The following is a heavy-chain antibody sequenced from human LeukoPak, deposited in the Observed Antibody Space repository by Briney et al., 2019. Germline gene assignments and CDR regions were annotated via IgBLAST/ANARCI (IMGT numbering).Heavy chain of an antibody. V-gene: IGHV4-59*01. Sequence: SETLSLTCTVSGGSISSYYWSWIRQPPGKGLEWIGYIYYSGSTNYNPSLKSRVTISVDTSKNQFSLKLSSVTAADTAVYYCARADYGDYVFWFDPWGQGTLVTVSS. CDR2: IYYSGST. CDR1: GGSISSYY. J-gene: IGHJ5*02. D-gene: IGHD4-17*01. CDR3: ARADYGDYVFWFDP.